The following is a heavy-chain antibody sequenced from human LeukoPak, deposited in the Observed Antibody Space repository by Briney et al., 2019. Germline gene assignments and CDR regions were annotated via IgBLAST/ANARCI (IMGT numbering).Heavy chain of an antibody. D-gene: IGHD6-13*01. Sequence: GRSLRLSCEASGFTFDDYAMNWVRQVPGRGLEWVSGISWNSDNIGYADSVKGRFTISRDNAKNSLYLQMNSLRAEDTALYYCATGIAVAGTFDYWGQGALVTVSS. CDR1: GFTFDDYA. J-gene: IGHJ4*02. CDR2: ISWNSDNI. CDR3: ATGIAVAGTFDY. V-gene: IGHV3-9*01.